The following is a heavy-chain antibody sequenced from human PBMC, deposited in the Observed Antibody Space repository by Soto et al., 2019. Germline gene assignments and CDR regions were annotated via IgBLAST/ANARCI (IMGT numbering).Heavy chain of an antibody. CDR2: ISSGSTYI. V-gene: IGHV3-21*01. CDR1: GFTFSNYA. D-gene: IGHD6-13*01. CDR3: AKDATAPGTLWLDP. Sequence: EVQLVESGGGLVRPGGSLRLSCAASGFTFSNYAMNWVRQAPGKGLEWVSSISSGSTYIYYADSVKGRFTISRDNAENSLYPQMNRLRAEDTAVYFCAKDATAPGTLWLDPWGQGTLVTVSS. J-gene: IGHJ5*02.